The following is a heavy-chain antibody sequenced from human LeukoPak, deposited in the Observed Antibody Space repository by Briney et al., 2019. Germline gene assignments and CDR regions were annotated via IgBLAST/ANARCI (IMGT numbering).Heavy chain of an antibody. CDR3: AKVGIALSDTYYFDY. V-gene: IGHV3-43D*03. D-gene: IGHD6-19*01. CDR1: GFTFDDYA. CDR2: ISWDGSST. J-gene: IGHJ4*02. Sequence: PGGSLRLSCVASGFTFDDYAMHWVRQAPGKGLEWVSLISWDGSSTYYADSVKGRFTISRDHSKNSLYLQMNSLRAEDTAFYFCAKVGIALSDTYYFDYWGQGTLVTVSS.